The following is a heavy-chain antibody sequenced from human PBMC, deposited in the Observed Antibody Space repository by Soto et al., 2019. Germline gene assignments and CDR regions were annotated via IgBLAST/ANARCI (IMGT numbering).Heavy chain of an antibody. CDR1: GGTFSSYA. CDR3: ARSIAARRYNWFDP. V-gene: IGHV1-69*06. CDR2: IIPIFGTA. J-gene: IGHJ5*02. D-gene: IGHD6-6*01. Sequence: ASAKVSCKASGGTFSSYAISWVRQAPGQGLEWMGGIIPIFGTANYAQKFQGRVTITADKSTSTAYMELSSLRSEDTAVYYCARSIAARRYNWFDPWGQGTLVTVSS.